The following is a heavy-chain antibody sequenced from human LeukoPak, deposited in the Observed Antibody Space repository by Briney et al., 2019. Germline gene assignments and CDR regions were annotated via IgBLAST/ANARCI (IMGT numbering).Heavy chain of an antibody. CDR2: INPNSGGT. V-gene: IGHV1-2*02. CDR3: ARAPSAAADAFDI. CDR1: GYTFTGYY. D-gene: IGHD6-13*01. Sequence: GASVTVSCKASGYTFTGYYMHWVRQAPGQGLEGMGWINPNSGGTNYAQKFQGRVTMTRDTSISTAYMELSRLRSDDTAVYYCARAPSAAADAFDIWGQGTMVTVSS. J-gene: IGHJ3*02.